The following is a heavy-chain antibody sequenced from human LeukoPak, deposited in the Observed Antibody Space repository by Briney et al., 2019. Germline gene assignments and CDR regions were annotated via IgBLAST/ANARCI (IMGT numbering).Heavy chain of an antibody. CDR1: GYTFTCYY. CDR2: INPNTGVT. V-gene: IGHV1-2*02. Sequence: ASVTVSLTCSGYTFTCYYMHWVRQAPGQGLEWTGWINPNTGVTNYAQKVQGRVTMTTDKSISTAYMELSRLRSDDTAVYYCVTVLSNAAFDYWGQGTLVTVSS. J-gene: IGHJ4*02. CDR3: VTVLSNAAFDY. D-gene: IGHD6-25*01.